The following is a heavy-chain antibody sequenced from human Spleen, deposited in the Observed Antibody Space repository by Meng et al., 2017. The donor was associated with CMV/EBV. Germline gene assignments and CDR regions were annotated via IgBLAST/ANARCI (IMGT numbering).Heavy chain of an antibody. CDR2: ICAGNTT. Sequence: GESLKISCAASGFTFSSYAMHWVRQAPGKGMEWVAVICAGNTTHYADFVKGRFTISRDNSKNTLYLQMNSLRAENTAIYYRAVGYDSRKVAYWGQGTLVTVSS. CDR1: GFTFSSYA. CDR3: AVGYDSRKVAY. J-gene: IGHJ4*02. D-gene: IGHD3-3*01. V-gene: IGHV3-30*14.